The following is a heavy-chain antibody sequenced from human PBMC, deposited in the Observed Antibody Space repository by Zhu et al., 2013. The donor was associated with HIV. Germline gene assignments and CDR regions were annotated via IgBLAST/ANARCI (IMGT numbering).Heavy chain of an antibody. Sequence: VQLQQWGAGLLKPSETLSLTCAVYGGSFSGYYWSWIRQPPGKGLEWIGEINHSGSTNYNPSLKSRVTISVDTSKNQFSLKLSSVTAADTAVYYCARANNYGGNRYWGQGTLVTVSS. V-gene: IGHV4-34*01. CDR3: ARANNYGGNRY. CDR2: INHSGST. D-gene: IGHD4-17*01. CDR1: GGSFSGYY. J-gene: IGHJ4*02.